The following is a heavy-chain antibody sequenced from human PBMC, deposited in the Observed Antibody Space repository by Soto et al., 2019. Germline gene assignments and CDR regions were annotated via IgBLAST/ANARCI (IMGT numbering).Heavy chain of an antibody. CDR3: ARDPRSCSATSCFKGMDV. Sequence: GGSLRLSCVGSGFTFSSYEFNWVRQAPGKGLDWISYIGSNAIYYADSVKGRFTVSRDNGKDSVYLQMNGLRAEDTGVYYCARDPRSCSATSCFKGMDVWGQGTTVT. CDR2: IGSNAI. D-gene: IGHD2-2*01. CDR1: GFTFSSYE. V-gene: IGHV3-48*03. J-gene: IGHJ6*02.